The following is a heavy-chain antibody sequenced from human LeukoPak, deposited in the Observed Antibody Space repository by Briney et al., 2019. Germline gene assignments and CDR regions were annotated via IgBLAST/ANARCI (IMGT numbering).Heavy chain of an antibody. D-gene: IGHD3-22*01. J-gene: IGHJ4*02. Sequence: PSETLSLTCTVSGVSISSYYWSWIRQPPGKGLEWIGYIYYSGSTNYNPSLKSRVTISVDTSKNQFSLKLSSVTAADTAVYYCARAGDYYDSSGYILFDYWGQGTLVTVSS. CDR3: ARAGDYYDSSGYILFDY. CDR1: GVSISSYY. V-gene: IGHV4-59*01. CDR2: IYYSGST.